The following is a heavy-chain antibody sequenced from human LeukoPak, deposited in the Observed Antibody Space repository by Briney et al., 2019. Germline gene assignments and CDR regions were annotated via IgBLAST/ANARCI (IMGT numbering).Heavy chain of an antibody. CDR3: AKDRAKWELVPRYFDL. V-gene: IGHV3-23*01. J-gene: IGHJ2*01. D-gene: IGHD1-26*01. Sequence: PGGSLRLSCAASGFTFSSYAMSWVRQAPGKGLEWVSAISGSGGSTYYADSVKGRFTISRDNSKNTLYLQMNSLRAEDTAVYYCAKDRAKWELVPRYFDLWGRGTLVTVSS. CDR2: ISGSGGST. CDR1: GFTFSSYA.